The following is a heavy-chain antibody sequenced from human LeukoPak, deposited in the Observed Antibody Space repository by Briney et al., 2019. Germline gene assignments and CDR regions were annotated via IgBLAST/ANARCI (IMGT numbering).Heavy chain of an antibody. CDR2: ISYDGTNK. Sequence: GGSLRLSCAASGFTFRNYPMHWVRQAPGKGLEWVVVISYDGTNKYYADSVKGRFTISRDNSQNTLYLQMNSLRVEDTAVYYCARDGSPLRFLEWLPHFWGQGTPVTVSS. J-gene: IGHJ4*02. V-gene: IGHV3-30-3*01. CDR1: GFTFRNYP. D-gene: IGHD3-3*01. CDR3: ARDGSPLRFLEWLPHF.